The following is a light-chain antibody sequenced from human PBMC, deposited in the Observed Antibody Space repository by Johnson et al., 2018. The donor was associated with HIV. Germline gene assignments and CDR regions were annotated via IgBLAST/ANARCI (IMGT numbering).Light chain of an antibody. CDR3: GTWDNSLSNGGV. CDR2: ENN. CDR1: SSNIGNNY. Sequence: QSVLTQPPSVSVAPGQKVTISCSGSSSNIGNNYVSWYQQLPGTAPKLLIYENNKRPSGIPDRFSGSKSGTSATLGITGLQTGDEADYYCGTWDNSLSNGGVFGTGTKVTVL. V-gene: IGLV1-51*02. J-gene: IGLJ1*01.